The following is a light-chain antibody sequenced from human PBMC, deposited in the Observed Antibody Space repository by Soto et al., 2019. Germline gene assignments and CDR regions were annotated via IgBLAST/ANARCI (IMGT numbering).Light chain of an antibody. CDR1: SSDVGAYNS. J-gene: IGLJ1*01. Sequence: QSALAQPASVSGSPGQSITISCTGTSSDVGAYNSVSWYQQHPHRAPQVIIYKGTQRPSGVSNRFSGSTSGNAASLTISALQTDDEADYFCCSSANESTYVCGTGIKVTVL. V-gene: IGLV2-23*01. CDR3: CSSANESTYV. CDR2: KGT.